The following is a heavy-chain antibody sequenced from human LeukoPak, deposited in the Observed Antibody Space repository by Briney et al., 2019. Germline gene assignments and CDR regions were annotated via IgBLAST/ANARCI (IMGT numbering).Heavy chain of an antibody. CDR1: GFTFSDHY. D-gene: IGHD4-17*01. CDR3: ARSALDYGDYFDY. V-gene: IGHV3-72*01. J-gene: IGHJ4*02. Sequence: GGSLRLSCAVSGFTFSDHYMDWVRQAPGKGLEWVGRTRSKANSYTTEYAASVKGRFTISRDDSKNSLYLQMNSLKTEDTAVYYRARSALDYGDYFDYWGQGTLVTVSS. CDR2: TRSKANSYTT.